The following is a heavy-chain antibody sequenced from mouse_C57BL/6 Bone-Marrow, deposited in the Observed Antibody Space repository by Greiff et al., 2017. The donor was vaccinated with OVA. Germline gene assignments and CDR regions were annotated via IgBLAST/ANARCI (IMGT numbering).Heavy chain of an antibody. V-gene: IGHV2-2*01. J-gene: IGHJ3*01. CDR3: ARRDYGNYPAWFAY. CDR2: IWSGGST. CDR1: GFSLTSYG. D-gene: IGHD2-1*01. Sequence: VKLQESGPGLVQPSQSLSITCTVSGFSLTSYGVHWVRQSPGKGLEWLGVIWSGGSTDYNAAFISRLSISKDNSKSQVFFKMNSLQADDTAIYYCARRDYGNYPAWFAYWGQGTLVTVSA.